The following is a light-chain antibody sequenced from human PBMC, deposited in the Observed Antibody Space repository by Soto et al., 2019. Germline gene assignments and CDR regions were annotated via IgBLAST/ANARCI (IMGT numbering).Light chain of an antibody. Sequence: QSALTQPASVSGSPGQSITISCTGTSSGVGGFDYVSWYQHHPGTSPKLIIYEVTSRPSGVSDRFSGSKSANTASLTISGLQADEEAEYYCSSFTNTNILVFGGGTQLTVL. CDR3: SSFTNTNILV. CDR2: EVT. J-gene: IGLJ7*01. CDR1: SSGVGGFDY. V-gene: IGLV2-14*01.